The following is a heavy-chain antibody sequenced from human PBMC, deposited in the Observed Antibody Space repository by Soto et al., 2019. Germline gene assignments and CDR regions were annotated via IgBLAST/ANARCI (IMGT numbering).Heavy chain of an antibody. CDR2: IWYDGSNK. CDR1: GFTFSSYG. J-gene: IGHJ4*02. V-gene: IGHV3-33*01. CDR3: ARDRCSSTSCYRNYFDY. Sequence: GGSLRLSCAASGFTFSSYGMHWVRQAPGKGLEWVAVIWYDGSNKYYADSVKGRFTISRDNSKNTLYLQMNSLRAEDTAVYYCARDRCSSTSCYRNYFDYWGQGTMVTFYS. D-gene: IGHD2-2*02.